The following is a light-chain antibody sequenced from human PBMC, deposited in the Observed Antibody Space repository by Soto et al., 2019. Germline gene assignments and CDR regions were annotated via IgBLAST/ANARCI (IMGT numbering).Light chain of an antibody. J-gene: IGKJ4*01. CDR1: QSVNNY. V-gene: IGKV3-11*01. CDR3: HQRSNWPLT. Sequence: EIVLTQSPATLSLSPGERATLSCRASQSVNNYLALYQQKPCQAPRLLIYDASSRATDIPARFSGSGSGTDFTLTISSPEPEDFATYYCHQRSNWPLTFGGETKVEIK. CDR2: DAS.